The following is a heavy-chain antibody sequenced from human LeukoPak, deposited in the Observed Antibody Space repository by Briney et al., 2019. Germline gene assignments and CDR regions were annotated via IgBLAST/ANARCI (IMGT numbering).Heavy chain of an antibody. D-gene: IGHD3-10*01. Sequence: GGSLRLSCAASGFTFSSYGMHWVRQAPGKGLWLVAFIRYDGSNKYYAYSVKGRFTISRDNSKNTLYLQMNSLRAEDTAVYYCAKDRVPLRGSGSHYLDYWGQGTLVTVSS. V-gene: IGHV3-30*02. CDR3: AKDRVPLRGSGSHYLDY. CDR1: GFTFSSYG. CDR2: IRYDGSNK. J-gene: IGHJ4*02.